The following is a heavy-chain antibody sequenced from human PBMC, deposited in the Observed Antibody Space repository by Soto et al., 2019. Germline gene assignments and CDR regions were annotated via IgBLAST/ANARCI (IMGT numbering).Heavy chain of an antibody. V-gene: IGHV3-23*01. CDR2: ISASGGFT. Sequence: EVQLLESGGGLVQPGGSLRLCCAASGFTFSSYALSWVRRAPGKGLEWVSSISASGGFTYYADSVKGRFSITRDNSKSSMFLQMNSLRADDTAVYFCAKRVEELLQIFDSWDQGTLVTVS. J-gene: IGHJ4*02. CDR1: GFTFSSYA. CDR3: AKRVEELLQIFDS. D-gene: IGHD1-26*01.